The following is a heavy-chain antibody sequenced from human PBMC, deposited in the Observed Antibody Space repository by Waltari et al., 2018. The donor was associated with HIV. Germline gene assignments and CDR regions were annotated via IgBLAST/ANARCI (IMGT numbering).Heavy chain of an antibody. D-gene: IGHD6-19*01. Sequence: EGRLLESGGGLVRPGGSLGRSCAAPGVRVRCYNMNWVRQGPGKGLEWVASIGSLQNFIHYADSVKGRFTVSRDNAKNSLYLQMNSLTAEDTAVYYCARGPSSGWSWFDPWGQGTLVTVSS. J-gene: IGHJ5*02. CDR1: GVRVRCYN. V-gene: IGHV3-21*01. CDR2: IGSLQNFI. CDR3: ARGPSSGWSWFDP.